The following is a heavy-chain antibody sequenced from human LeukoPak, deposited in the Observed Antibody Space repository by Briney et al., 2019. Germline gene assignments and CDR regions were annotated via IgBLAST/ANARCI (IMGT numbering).Heavy chain of an antibody. CDR3: AKERIAAAGFDY. J-gene: IGHJ4*02. CDR1: GFTFSSYG. Sequence: PGRSLRLSCAASGFTFSSYGMHWVRQAPGKGLEWVAVISYDGSNKYYADSVKGRFTTSRDNSKNTLYLQMNSLRAEDTAVYYCAKERIAAAGFDYWGQGTLVTVSS. V-gene: IGHV3-30*18. D-gene: IGHD6-13*01. CDR2: ISYDGSNK.